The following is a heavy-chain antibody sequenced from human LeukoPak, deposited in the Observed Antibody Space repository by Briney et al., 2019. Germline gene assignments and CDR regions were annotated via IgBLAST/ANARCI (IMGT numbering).Heavy chain of an antibody. CDR3: ATDRATQYFDY. D-gene: IGHD2-15*01. CDR2: IWYDGSNK. V-gene: IGHV3-33*08. J-gene: IGHJ4*02. Sequence: GRSLRLSCAVSRFSFSTNAMHWVRQAPGKGLEWVAVIWYDGSNKDYADSVKGRFTVSRDNSRNTLFLQMNSLRVEDTAVYYCATDRATQYFDYWGQGTLVSVPS. CDR1: RFSFSTNA.